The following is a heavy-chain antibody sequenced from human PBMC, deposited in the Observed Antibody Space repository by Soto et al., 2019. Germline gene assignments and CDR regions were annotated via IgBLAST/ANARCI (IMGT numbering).Heavy chain of an antibody. CDR1: GYTFTRSG. V-gene: IGHV1-18*01. CDR3: AREGVAPYYYYGMDV. J-gene: IGHJ6*02. CDR2: ISTYNGDT. Sequence: QVKLVQSGAEVKKPGASVKVSCKASGYTFTRSGISWVRQAPGQGLEWMGWISTYNGDTNYAQTFQGRVTMTTDTSTSTVHMEVMSMRSYDTAVYYCAREGVAPYYYYGMDVWVQGTPVTVSS. D-gene: IGHD5-12*01.